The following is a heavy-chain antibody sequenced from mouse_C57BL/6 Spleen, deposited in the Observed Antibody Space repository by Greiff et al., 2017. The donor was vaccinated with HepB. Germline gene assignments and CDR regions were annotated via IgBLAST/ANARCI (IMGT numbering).Heavy chain of an antibody. J-gene: IGHJ3*01. V-gene: IGHV1-42*01. CDR2: INPSTGGT. Sequence: EVQLQQSGPELVKPGASVKISCKASGYSFTGYYMNWVKQSPEKSLEWIGEINPSTGGTTYNQKFKAKATLTVDKSSSTAYMQLKSLTSEDSAVYYCASHPWRGGFAYWGQGTLVTVSA. CDR3: ASHPWRGGFAY. CDR1: GYSFTGYY.